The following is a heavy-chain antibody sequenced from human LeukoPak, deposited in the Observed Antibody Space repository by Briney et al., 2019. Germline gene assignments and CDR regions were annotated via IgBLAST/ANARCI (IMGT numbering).Heavy chain of an antibody. CDR3: ARDRITGTTFDY. V-gene: IGHV4-30-2*01. J-gene: IGHJ4*02. CDR1: GGSISSGGYY. Sequence: PSETLSLTCTVSGGSISSGGYYRSWIRQPPGKGLEWIGYIYHSGSTHYNPSLKSRVTISVDRSKNQFSLKLSSVTAADTAVYYCARDRITGTTFDYWGQGTLVTVSS. D-gene: IGHD1-7*01. CDR2: IYHSGST.